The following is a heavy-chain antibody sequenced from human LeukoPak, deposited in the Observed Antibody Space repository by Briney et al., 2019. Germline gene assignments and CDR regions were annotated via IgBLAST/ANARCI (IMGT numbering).Heavy chain of an antibody. CDR1: GFSFSSYW. V-gene: IGHV3-7*01. CDR2: IKQDESEK. Sequence: GGSLRLSCEASGFSFSSYWMSWVRLAPGKGPEWVANIKQDESEKYSVDSVKGRFIISRDNAKNSVFLQMNSLRAEDTAVYYCARLSAYYYGSYFYYYMDVWGKGTTVTISS. J-gene: IGHJ6*03. CDR3: ARLSAYYYGSYFYYYMDV. D-gene: IGHD3-10*01.